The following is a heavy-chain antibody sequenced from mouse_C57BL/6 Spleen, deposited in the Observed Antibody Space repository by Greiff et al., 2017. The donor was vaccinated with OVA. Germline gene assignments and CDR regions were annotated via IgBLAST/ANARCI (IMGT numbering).Heavy chain of an antibody. CDR2: INPSSGYT. CDR3: ANYYSNSAWFAY. V-gene: IGHV1-4*01. D-gene: IGHD2-5*01. J-gene: IGHJ3*01. CDR1: GYTFTSYT. Sequence: QVQLKQSGAELARPGASVKMSCKASGYTFTSYTMHWVKQRPGQGLEWIGYINPSSGYTKYNQKFKDKATLTADKSSSTAYMQLSSLTSEDSAVYYCANYYSNSAWFAYWGQGTLVTVSA.